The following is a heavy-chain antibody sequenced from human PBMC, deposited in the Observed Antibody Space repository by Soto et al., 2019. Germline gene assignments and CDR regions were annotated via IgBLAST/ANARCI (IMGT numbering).Heavy chain of an antibody. D-gene: IGHD1-26*01. CDR1: GFTFSDYY. CDR2: ISSSSSYT. CDR3: ARGGAVSLWELPPYFDY. Sequence: QVQLVESGGGLVKPGGSLRLSCAASGFTFSDYYMSWIRQAPGKGLEWVSYISSSSSYTNYADSVKGRFTISRDNAKNSLYLQMNSLRAEDTAVYYCARGGAVSLWELPPYFDYWGQGTLVTVSS. J-gene: IGHJ4*02. V-gene: IGHV3-11*05.